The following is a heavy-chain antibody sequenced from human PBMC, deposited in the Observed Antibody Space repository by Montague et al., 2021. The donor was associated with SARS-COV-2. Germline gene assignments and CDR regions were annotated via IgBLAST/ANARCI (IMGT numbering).Heavy chain of an antibody. J-gene: IGHJ4*01. CDR3: ARGVVAASTVVDY. V-gene: IGHV4-4*07. Sequence: SETLSLTCSVPGEPISGFFWNWIRQPAGKGLEWIGRIYASGGTDYNPSLESRVTMSVDTSKNQFSLKVNSVTAADTAMYYCARGVVAASTVVDYWGRGTLVTVSS. D-gene: IGHD2-15*01. CDR1: GEPISGFF. CDR2: IYASGGT.